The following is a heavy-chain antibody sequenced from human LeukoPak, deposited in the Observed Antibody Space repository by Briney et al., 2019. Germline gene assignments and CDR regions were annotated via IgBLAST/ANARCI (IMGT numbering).Heavy chain of an antibody. CDR3: ARGGYSRDY. D-gene: IGHD6-13*01. CDR2: IKQDGSEK. V-gene: IGHV3-7*03. CDR1: GFTFTSYW. J-gene: IGHJ4*02. Sequence: GGSLRLSCAASGFTFTSYWMSWVRQAPGKGLEWVANIKQDGSEKYYVDSVKGRFTISRDNAENSLYLQMNSLRAEDTAIYYCARGGYSRDYWGQGTLVTVSS.